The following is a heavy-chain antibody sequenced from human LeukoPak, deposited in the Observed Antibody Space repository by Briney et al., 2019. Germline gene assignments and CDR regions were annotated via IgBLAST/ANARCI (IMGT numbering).Heavy chain of an antibody. J-gene: IGHJ4*02. CDR2: IYHSGST. CDR1: GYSISSGYY. D-gene: IGHD5-18*01. CDR3: ARVGGYSYGLYYFDY. V-gene: IGHV4-38-2*02. Sequence: SETLSLTCTVSGYSISSGYYWGWSRQPPGKGLEWIGSIYHSGSTYYNPSLKSRVTISVDTSKNQFSLKLSSVTAADTAVYYCARVGGYSYGLYYFDYWGQGTLVTVSS.